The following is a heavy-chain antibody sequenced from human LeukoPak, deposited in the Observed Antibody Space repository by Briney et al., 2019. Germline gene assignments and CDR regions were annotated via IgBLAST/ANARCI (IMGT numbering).Heavy chain of an antibody. CDR3: ARPGGNVNAFDI. J-gene: IGHJ3*02. V-gene: IGHV3-30*03. D-gene: IGHD4-23*01. Sequence: GGSLRLSCAASGFTFSSYGMHWVRQAPGKGLEWVAVISYDGSNKYYADSVKGRFTISRDNSKNTLYLQMNSLRAEDTAVYYCARPGGNVNAFDIWGQGTMVTVSS. CDR2: ISYDGSNK. CDR1: GFTFSSYG.